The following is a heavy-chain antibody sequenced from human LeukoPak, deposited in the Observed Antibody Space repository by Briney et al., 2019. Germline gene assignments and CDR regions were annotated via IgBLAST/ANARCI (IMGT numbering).Heavy chain of an antibody. CDR1: GFTFSSYA. J-gene: IGHJ4*02. V-gene: IGHV3-30-3*01. D-gene: IGHD3-3*01. CDR3: ARDEASYYDFWSGYPDY. Sequence: GGSLRLSCAASGFTFSSYAMHWVRQAPGKGLEWVAVISYDGSNKYYADSVKGRFTISRDNSKNTLYLQMNSLRAEDTAVHYCARDEASYYDFWSGYPDYWGQGTLVTVSS. CDR2: ISYDGSNK.